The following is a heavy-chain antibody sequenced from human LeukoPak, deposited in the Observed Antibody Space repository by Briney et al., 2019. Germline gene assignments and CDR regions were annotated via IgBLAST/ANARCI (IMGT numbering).Heavy chain of an antibody. CDR2: ISAYNGNT. D-gene: IGHD3-22*01. CDR3: AREHSSGYLLDP. V-gene: IGHV1-18*01. J-gene: IGHJ5*02. CDR1: GYTFTSYG. Sequence: ASVKVSCTASGYTFTSYGISWVRQAPGQGLEWMGWISAYNGNTNYAQKLQGRVTMTTDTPTSTAYMELRSLRSDDTAVYYCAREHSSGYLLDPWGQGTLVTVSS.